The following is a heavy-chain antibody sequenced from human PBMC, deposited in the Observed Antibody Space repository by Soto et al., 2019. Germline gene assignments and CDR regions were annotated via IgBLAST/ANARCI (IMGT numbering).Heavy chain of an antibody. D-gene: IGHD3-10*01. J-gene: IGHJ5*02. V-gene: IGHV3-53*01. CDR3: ARSPLGGAFSWFDP. Sequence: PGGSLRLSCAASGFTVSSNYMSWVRQAPGKGLEWVSVIYSGGSTYYADSVKGRFTISRDNSKNTLYLQMNSLRAEDTAVYYCARSPLGGAFSWFDPWGQGTLVTVSS. CDR1: GFTVSSNY. CDR2: IYSGGST.